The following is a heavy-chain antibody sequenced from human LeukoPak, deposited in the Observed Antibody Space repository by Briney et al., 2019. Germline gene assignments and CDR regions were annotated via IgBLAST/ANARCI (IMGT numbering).Heavy chain of an antibody. D-gene: IGHD3-16*02. CDR1: GRSFSGYY. V-gene: IGHV4-34*01. CDR3: ASGNYDYVWGSYLSFDP. J-gene: IGHJ5*02. CDR2: ISHSGST. Sequence: ASETLSLTCAVYGRSFSGYYWSWIRQPPGKGLEWIGEISHSGSTNYNPSLKSRVTISVDTSKNQFSLKLSSVTAADTAVYYCASGNYDYVWGSYLSFDPWGQGTLVTVSS.